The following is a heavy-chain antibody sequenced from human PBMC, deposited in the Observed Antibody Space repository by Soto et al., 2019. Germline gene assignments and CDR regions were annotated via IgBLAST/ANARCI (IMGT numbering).Heavy chain of an antibody. D-gene: IGHD6-19*01. CDR1: GGSFSGYY. V-gene: IGHV4-34*01. Sequence: SETLSLTCAVYGGSFSGYYWSWIRQPPGKGLEWIGEINHSGSTNYNPSLKSRVTISVDTSKNQFSLKLSSVTAADTAVYYCARAPTTAYSSGWYQGYYYYGMDVWGQGTTVTVSS. CDR2: INHSGST. CDR3: ARAPTTAYSSGWYQGYYYYGMDV. J-gene: IGHJ6*02.